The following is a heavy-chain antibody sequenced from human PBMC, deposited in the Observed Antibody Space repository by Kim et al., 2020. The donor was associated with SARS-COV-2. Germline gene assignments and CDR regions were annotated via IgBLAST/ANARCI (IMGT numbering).Heavy chain of an antibody. V-gene: IGHV4-34*01. CDR3: ARGPYSSSWYGRRDYFDY. J-gene: IGHJ4*02. CDR2: INHSGST. Sequence: SETLSLTCAVYGGSFSGYYCIWICQPPGKGLERIGEINHSGSTNYNPSLKSRVTISVDTSKNQFSLKLSSVTAADTAVYYCARGPYSSSWYGRRDYFDYWGQGTLVTVSS. CDR1: GGSFSGYY. D-gene: IGHD6-13*01.